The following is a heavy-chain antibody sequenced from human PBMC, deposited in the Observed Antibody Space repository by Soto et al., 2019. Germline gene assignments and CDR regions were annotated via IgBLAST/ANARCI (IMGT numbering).Heavy chain of an antibody. Sequence: EVQLLESGGGLVQPGGSLRLSCAASGFTFSSYAMSWVRQAPGKGLEWVSAISGSGGSTYYAYSVKGRFTISRDNSKNTLYLKMNSLRAEDTAVYYCAKVQFASLFGDPLDAFDIWGQGTMVTVSS. J-gene: IGHJ3*02. D-gene: IGHD4-17*01. V-gene: IGHV3-23*01. CDR2: ISGSGGST. CDR1: GFTFSSYA. CDR3: AKVQFASLFGDPLDAFDI.